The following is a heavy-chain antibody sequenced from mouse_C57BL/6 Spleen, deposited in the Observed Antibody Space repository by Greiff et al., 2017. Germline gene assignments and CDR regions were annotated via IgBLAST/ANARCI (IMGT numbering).Heavy chain of an antibody. V-gene: IGHV14-1*01. CDR1: GFNINDYY. J-gene: IGHJ2*01. CDR3: TTLDY. Sequence: EVQLLQSGAGLVRPGASLKLSCTASGFNINDYYMHWVSQTPEQGLEWIAWIGPEGGDTEYAPTFQGKATKTADKASNTAYRQLSSLTSEDTAVYYCTTLDYWGQGTTLTVSS. CDR2: IGPEGGDT.